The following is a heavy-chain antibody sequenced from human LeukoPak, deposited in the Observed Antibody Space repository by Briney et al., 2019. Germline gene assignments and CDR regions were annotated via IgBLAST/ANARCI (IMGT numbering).Heavy chain of an antibody. CDR3: ARGRGQLYYDSSGYYLT. V-gene: IGHV4-4*02. J-gene: IGHJ4*02. Sequence: PSGTLSLTCAVSGDSISTNHWWSWVRQPPGKGLEWIGEVYHSGSTNYNPSLKSRVTISVDTSKNQFSLKLSSVTAADTAVYYCARGRGQLYYDSSGYYLTWGQGTLVTVSS. D-gene: IGHD3-22*01. CDR2: VYHSGST. CDR1: GDSISTNHW.